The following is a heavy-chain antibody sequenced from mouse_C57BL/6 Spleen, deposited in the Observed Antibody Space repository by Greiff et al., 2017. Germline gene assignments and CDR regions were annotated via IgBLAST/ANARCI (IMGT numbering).Heavy chain of an antibody. CDR2: ISSGSSTI. Sequence: EVTLVESGGGLVKPGGSLTLSCAASGFTFSDYGMHWVRQAPEKGLEWVAYISSGSSTIYYADTVKGRFTISRDNAKNTLFLQMTSLRSEDTAMYYCARARVSFDYWGQGTTLTVSS. CDR3: ARARVSFDY. CDR1: GFTFSDYG. V-gene: IGHV5-17*01. J-gene: IGHJ2*01.